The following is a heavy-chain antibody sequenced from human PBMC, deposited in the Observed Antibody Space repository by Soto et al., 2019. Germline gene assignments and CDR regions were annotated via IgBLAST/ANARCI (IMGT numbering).Heavy chain of an antibody. CDR3: ARLHRYCSGDSCYRHAY. CDR2: IYYSGST. J-gene: IGHJ4*02. V-gene: IGHV4-59*08. Sequence: SETLSLTCTVSSGSISSYYWSWIRQPPGKGLEWIGYIYYSGSTNYNPSLKRRVTISVDTSKNQFSLRLSSVTAADSAVYYCARLHRYCSGDSCYRHAYWGQGALVTVSS. CDR1: SGSISSYY. D-gene: IGHD2-15*01.